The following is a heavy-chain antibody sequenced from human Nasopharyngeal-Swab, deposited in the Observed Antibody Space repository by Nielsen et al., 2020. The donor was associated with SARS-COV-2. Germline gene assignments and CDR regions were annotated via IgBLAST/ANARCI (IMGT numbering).Heavy chain of an antibody. CDR1: GFTFSNAW. CDR3: TTRGVVYCGGDCNSPGAFDI. D-gene: IGHD2-21*02. J-gene: IGHJ3*02. V-gene: IGHV3-15*01. Sequence: GESLKISCAASGFTFSNAWMSWVRQAPGKGLEWVGRIKSKTDGGTTDYAAPVKGRFTISRDDSKNTLYLQMNSLKTEDTAVYYCTTRGVVYCGGDCNSPGAFDIWGQGTMVTVSS. CDR2: IKSKTDGGTT.